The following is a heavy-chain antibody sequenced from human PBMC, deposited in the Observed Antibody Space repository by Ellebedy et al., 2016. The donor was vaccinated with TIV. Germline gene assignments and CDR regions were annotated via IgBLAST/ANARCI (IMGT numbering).Heavy chain of an antibody. CDR1: GFTFSSSS. CDR2: ISNSRSTI. D-gene: IGHD2-15*01. CDR3: AREKGYCSGGSCYARLYYYNAMDV. V-gene: IGHV3-48*01. J-gene: IGHJ6*02. Sequence: GESLKISCAASGFTFSSSSMNWVRQAPGKGLEWVSYISNSRSTIYYADSVKGRFTISRDNAKNSLYLQMNSLRAEDTTVYYCAREKGYCSGGSCYARLYYYNAMDVWGQGTTVTVSS.